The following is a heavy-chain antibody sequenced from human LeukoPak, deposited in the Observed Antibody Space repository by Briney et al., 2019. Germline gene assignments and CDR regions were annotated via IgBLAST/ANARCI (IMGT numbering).Heavy chain of an antibody. CDR1: GGSITMNDYY. V-gene: IGHV4-39*01. Sequence: PSETLTLKCTVSGGSITMNDYYWGWIRLPPGKGLEWIGSISHNGATYYNPSLQSRVTISLDKSNNQFSLKLSSATASDTAVYYGATRELQVLRPSGDYWGQGTLVTVSS. J-gene: IGHJ4*02. D-gene: IGHD1-26*01. CDR3: ATRELQVLRPSGDY. CDR2: ISHNGAT.